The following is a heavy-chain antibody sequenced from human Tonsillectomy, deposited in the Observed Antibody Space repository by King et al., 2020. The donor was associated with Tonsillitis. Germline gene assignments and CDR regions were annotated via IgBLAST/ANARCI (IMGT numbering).Heavy chain of an antibody. D-gene: IGHD3-22*01. Sequence: QLQESGPGLVKPSGTLSLTCAVSGGSISSNNWWSWVRQPPGKGLEWIGEIYHSGTTNYNPSLKSRVTISVDKSKNQFSLSLSSVTAADTAVYYCARDSGDSSGSTSPGYYWGQGTLVTVSS. CDR2: IYHSGTT. CDR3: ARDSGDSSGSTSPGYY. J-gene: IGHJ4*02. V-gene: IGHV4-4*02. CDR1: GGSISSNNW.